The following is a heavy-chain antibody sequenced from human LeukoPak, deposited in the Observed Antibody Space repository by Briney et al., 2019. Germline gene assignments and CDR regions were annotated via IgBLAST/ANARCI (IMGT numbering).Heavy chain of an antibody. CDR1: GDSISSGGYC. V-gene: IGHV4-30-2*06. Sequence: SQTLSLTCDVSGDSISSGGYCWTWIRQLPGKGLEWIGYIYHSGTTYYNPSLKSRVTMSVDTSKNQFFLKLSSVTAADTAVYYCARDLVVPAAIRYDDYWYFDLWGRGTLVTVSS. CDR2: IYHSGTT. J-gene: IGHJ2*01. D-gene: IGHD2-2*02. CDR3: ARDLVVPAAIRYDDYWYFDL.